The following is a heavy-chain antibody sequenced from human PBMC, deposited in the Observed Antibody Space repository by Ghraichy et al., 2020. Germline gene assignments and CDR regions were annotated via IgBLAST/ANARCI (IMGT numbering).Heavy chain of an antibody. CDR1: GGSISSSS. J-gene: IGHJ4*02. CDR2: MYYSGST. Sequence: SETLSLTCPVSGGSISSSSWSWIRQPPGKGLEWIGYMYYSGSTNYNPSLKSRVTISVDTSKNQFSLKLSSVTAADTAVYYCARAGYYDGSGYLPDYWGQGTLVTVSS. D-gene: IGHD3-22*01. CDR3: ARAGYYDGSGYLPDY. V-gene: IGHV4-59*01.